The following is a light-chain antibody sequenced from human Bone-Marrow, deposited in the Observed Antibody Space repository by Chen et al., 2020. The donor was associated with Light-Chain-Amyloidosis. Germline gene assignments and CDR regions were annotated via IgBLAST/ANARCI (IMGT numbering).Light chain of an antibody. J-gene: IGKJ4*01. V-gene: IGKV3-20*01. CDR3: QQYGTSPLT. CDR1: QTISSNY. Sequence: EIVLTQCPGPLSLSPGEGANLSCRASQTISSNYLTWYQQKFGQAPRLLIYGSSSRATGIPDRFTGSGSGTDFTLTINRLEPEDFAMYYCQQYGTSPLTFGGGTKVEIK. CDR2: GSS.